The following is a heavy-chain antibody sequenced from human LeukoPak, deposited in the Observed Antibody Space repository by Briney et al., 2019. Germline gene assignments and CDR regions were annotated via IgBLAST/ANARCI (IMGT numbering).Heavy chain of an antibody. J-gene: IGHJ4*02. CDR1: GVSLSANY. Sequence: PSETLSLTCAVSGVSLSANYWTWIRQSPGKGLEWIGEINHRGSTNYNPSLKSRVTISVDTSKNQFSLKVTSVTAADTAVYYCASSVGSTDYWGQGTLVTVSS. V-gene: IGHV4-34*01. CDR2: INHRGST. CDR3: ASSVGSTDY. D-gene: IGHD1-26*01.